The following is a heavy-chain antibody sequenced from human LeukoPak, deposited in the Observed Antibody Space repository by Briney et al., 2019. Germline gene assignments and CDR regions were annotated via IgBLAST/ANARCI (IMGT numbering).Heavy chain of an antibody. Sequence: GGSLRLSYASYGFTFSTCGMHWVRQAPGKGLEWVAFVRYDGLDQYYSDSVKGRFTISRDNSKSTVFLQMNSLRTDDTGVYYCARDVSLDNWGQGTLVTVSS. CDR3: ARDVSLDN. V-gene: IGHV3-30*02. J-gene: IGHJ4*02. CDR2: VRYDGLDQ. CDR1: GFTFSTCG.